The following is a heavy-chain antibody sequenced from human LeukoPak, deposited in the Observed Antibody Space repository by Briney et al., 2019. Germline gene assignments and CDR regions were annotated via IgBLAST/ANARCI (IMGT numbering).Heavy chain of an antibody. J-gene: IGHJ4*02. CDR1: GFTFSSYA. CDR2: ISGSGGST. V-gene: IGHV3-23*01. CDR3: ARGDYGGTKCHFDH. Sequence: GGSLRLSCAASGFTFSSYAMSWVRQAPGKGLEWVSAISGSGGSTYYADSVQGRFIISRDNSKNTVYLQMNSLRAEDTAVYYCARGDYGGTKCHFDHWGQGTLVTVSS. D-gene: IGHD4-23*01.